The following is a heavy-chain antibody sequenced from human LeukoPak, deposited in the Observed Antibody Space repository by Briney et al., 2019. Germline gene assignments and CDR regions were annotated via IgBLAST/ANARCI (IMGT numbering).Heavy chain of an antibody. D-gene: IGHD3-10*01. V-gene: IGHV5-51*01. CDR3: ARASVLLWFGGSPPYYYGMDV. CDR1: GYIFTTYW. CDR2: IYPGDSDT. J-gene: IGHJ6*02. Sequence: PGESLKISCKGSGYIFTTYWIGWVRQMPGKGLEWMGIIYPGDSDTRYSPSFQGQVTISADTSISTAYMELSRLRSDDTAVYYCARASVLLWFGGSPPYYYGMDVWGQGTTVTVSS.